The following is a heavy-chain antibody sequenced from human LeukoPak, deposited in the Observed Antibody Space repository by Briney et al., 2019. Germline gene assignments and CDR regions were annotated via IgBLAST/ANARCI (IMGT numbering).Heavy chain of an antibody. V-gene: IGHV3-23*01. CDR2: ISGSGAGT. Sequence: GGSLRLSCAASGFTFSSYAMSWVRQAPGKGLEWASGISGSGAGTYYADSVKGRFTISRDNSKNTLYLQMNSLRGEDTAVYYCAKDRDIAVAGNDYWGQGTLVNVSS. D-gene: IGHD6-19*01. CDR3: AKDRDIAVAGNDY. J-gene: IGHJ4*02. CDR1: GFTFSSYA.